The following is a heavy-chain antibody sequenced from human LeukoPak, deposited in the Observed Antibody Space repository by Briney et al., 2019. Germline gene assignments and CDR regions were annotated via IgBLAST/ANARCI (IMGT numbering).Heavy chain of an antibody. J-gene: IGHJ4*02. V-gene: IGHV1-8*01. CDR1: GYTFTSYD. CDR2: MNPNSGNT. Sequence: ASVKVSCKASGYTFTSYDINWVRQATGQGLQWMGWMNPNSGNTGYAQKFLGRVTMTRNTSISTAYMELSGLRSEDTAVYYCARGPGGWGFFDYWGQGTLVTVSS. D-gene: IGHD6-19*01. CDR3: ARGPGGWGFFDY.